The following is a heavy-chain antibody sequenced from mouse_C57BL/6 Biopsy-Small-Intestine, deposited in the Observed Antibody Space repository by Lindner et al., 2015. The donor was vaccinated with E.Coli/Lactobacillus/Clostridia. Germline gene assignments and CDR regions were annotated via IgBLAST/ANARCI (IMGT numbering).Heavy chain of an antibody. V-gene: IGHV1-19*01. CDR2: VNPTNGNT. Sequence: VQLQESGPELVKPGASVKMSCKASGYTFTDYYMNWVKQSHGKSLEWIGRVNPTNGNTTFNQKFMGKATLTVDKSLSTAYTQLNSLTSEDSAVYYCARYDSYYSYSFAYWGQGTLVTVSA. CDR1: GYTFTDYY. J-gene: IGHJ3*01. D-gene: IGHD2-12*01. CDR3: ARYDSYYSYSFAY.